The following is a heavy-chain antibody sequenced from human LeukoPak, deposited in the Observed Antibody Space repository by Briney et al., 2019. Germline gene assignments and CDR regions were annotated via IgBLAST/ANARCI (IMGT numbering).Heavy chain of an antibody. CDR3: AREGIAAADYYYYYMDV. Sequence: PGGSLRLSCAASGLTLSKYVMSWVRQAPGKGLEWVANIKQDGSEKYYVDSVKGRFTISRDNAKNSLYLQMNSLRAEDTAVYYCAREGIAAADYYYYYMDVWGKGTTVTVSS. J-gene: IGHJ6*03. D-gene: IGHD6-13*01. CDR1: GLTLSKYV. CDR2: IKQDGSEK. V-gene: IGHV3-7*01.